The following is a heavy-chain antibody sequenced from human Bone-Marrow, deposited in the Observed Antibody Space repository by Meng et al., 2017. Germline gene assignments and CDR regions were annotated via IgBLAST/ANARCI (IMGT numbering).Heavy chain of an antibody. V-gene: IGHV4-34*01. Sequence: QRPGWGVGLLKPSISLSLPCAVYGGSFSGYYWSWIRQPPGKGLEWFGEINHSGSTNYNPSLKSRVTISVDTSKNQFSLKLSSVTAADTAVYYCARGRVTTVTTPNWYFDLWGRGTLVTVSS. CDR3: ARGRVTTVTTPNWYFDL. CDR1: GGSFSGYY. D-gene: IGHD4-17*01. J-gene: IGHJ2*01. CDR2: INHSGST.